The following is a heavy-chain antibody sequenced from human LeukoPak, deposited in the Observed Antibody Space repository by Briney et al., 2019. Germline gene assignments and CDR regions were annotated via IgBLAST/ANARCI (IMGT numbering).Heavy chain of an antibody. Sequence: GGSLRLSCAASGITFSTYAMTWVRQAPGKGLEWVSSIRGSGGGTDYADSVKGRFTIPRDNSRDTLFLQMNSLRAEDTALYYCTIDPNGDYVGAFDMWGPGTMVTVSS. CDR3: TIDPNGDYVGAFDM. CDR1: GITFSTYA. CDR2: IRGSGGGT. V-gene: IGHV3-23*01. D-gene: IGHD4-17*01. J-gene: IGHJ3*02.